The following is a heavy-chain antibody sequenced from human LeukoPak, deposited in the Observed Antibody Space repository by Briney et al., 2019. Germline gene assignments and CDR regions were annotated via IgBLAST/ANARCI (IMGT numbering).Heavy chain of an antibody. V-gene: IGHV3-30*18. J-gene: IGHJ6*03. Sequence: GRSLRLSCAASGFTFSSYGMHWVRQAPGKGLEWVAVISYDGSNKYYADSVKGRFTISRDNSKNTLYLQMNSLRAEDTAVYYCAKASALRFLEWLGVSYYMDVWGKGTTVTVSS. CDR3: AKASALRFLEWLGVSYYMDV. CDR2: ISYDGSNK. D-gene: IGHD3-3*01. CDR1: GFTFSSYG.